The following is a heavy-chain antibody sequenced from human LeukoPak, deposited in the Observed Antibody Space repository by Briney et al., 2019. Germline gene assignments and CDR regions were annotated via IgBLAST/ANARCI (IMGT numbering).Heavy chain of an antibody. CDR2: IYHSGST. J-gene: IGHJ4*02. CDR1: GYSISSGYY. V-gene: IGHV4-38-2*02. Sequence: SETLSLTCTASGYSISSGYYWGWIRQPPGKGLEWIGSIYHSGSTYYNPSLKSRVTISVDTSKNQFSLKLSSVTAADTAVYYCARDTTVAGNFDYWGQGTLVTVSS. CDR3: ARDTTVAGNFDY. D-gene: IGHD6-19*01.